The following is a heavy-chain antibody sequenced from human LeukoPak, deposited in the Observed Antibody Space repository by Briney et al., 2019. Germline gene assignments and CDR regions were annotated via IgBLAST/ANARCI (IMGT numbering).Heavy chain of an antibody. CDR1: GFTFRNYA. CDR2: ISGCGTNT. CDR3: AKAIVLLISGNAFDI. D-gene: IGHD2/OR15-2a*01. J-gene: IGHJ3*02. Sequence: PGGSLRLSCAASGFTFRNYAMSWVRQAPGKGLEWVSGISGCGTNTYYADSVKGRFTISRDNSKNTLYVQMNSLRAEDTAVYYCAKAIVLLISGNAFDIWGQGTMVTVSS. V-gene: IGHV3-23*01.